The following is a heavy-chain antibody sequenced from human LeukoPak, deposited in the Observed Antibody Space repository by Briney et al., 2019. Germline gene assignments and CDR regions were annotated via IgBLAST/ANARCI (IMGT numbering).Heavy chain of an antibody. CDR3: ASNELGANKKGYYYYMDV. Sequence: ASVKVSRKVSGYTLTELSMHWVRQAPGKGLEWMGGFDPEDGETIYAQKFQGRVTMTRDMSTSTVYMELSSLRSEDTAVYYCASNELGANKKGYYYYMDVWGKGTTVTVSS. D-gene: IGHD4/OR15-4a*01. J-gene: IGHJ6*03. CDR1: GYTLTELS. CDR2: FDPEDGET. V-gene: IGHV1-24*01.